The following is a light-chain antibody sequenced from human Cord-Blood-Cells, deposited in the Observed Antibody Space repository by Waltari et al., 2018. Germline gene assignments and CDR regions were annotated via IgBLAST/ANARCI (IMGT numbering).Light chain of an antibody. CDR3: HQRRT. CDR1: QSVSSY. V-gene: IGKV3-11*01. J-gene: IGKJ1*01. Sequence: EIVLTQSPATLCLSPGERATLSCRASQSVSSYLAWYQQKPGQAPRLLIYDASNRATGIPARFSGSGSGTDFTLTISSLEPEDFAVYYYHQRRTFGQGTKVEIK. CDR2: DAS.